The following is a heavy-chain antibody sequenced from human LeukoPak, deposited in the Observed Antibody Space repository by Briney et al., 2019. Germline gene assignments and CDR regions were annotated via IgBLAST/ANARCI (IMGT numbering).Heavy chain of an antibody. CDR1: DGSISSYY. V-gene: IGHV4-4*07. CDR3: ARDGGAAAGT. Sequence: SETLSLTCTVSDGSISSYYWSWIRQPAGKGLEWIGRIYATGSTNYNPSLKSRVTMSVDTSRNQFSMTPSSMTAADTAVYYCARDGGAAAGTWGQGTLVTVSS. CDR2: IYATGST. J-gene: IGHJ5*02. D-gene: IGHD6-13*01.